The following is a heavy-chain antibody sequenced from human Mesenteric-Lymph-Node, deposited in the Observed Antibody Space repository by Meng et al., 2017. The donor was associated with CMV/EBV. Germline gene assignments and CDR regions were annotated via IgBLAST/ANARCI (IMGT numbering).Heavy chain of an antibody. CDR2: ISSSSTI. CDR3: ARRYCTNGVCPFDS. D-gene: IGHD2-8*01. CDR1: GFTFSDYY. J-gene: IGHJ4*02. V-gene: IGHV3-69-1*01. Sequence: GESLKISCAASGFTFSDYYMNWVRQAPGKGLEWVSSISSSSTIYYADSVKGRFTVSRDNAKSSLYLQLNSLTAEDTAVYYCARRYCTNGVCPFDSWGQGTLVTVSS.